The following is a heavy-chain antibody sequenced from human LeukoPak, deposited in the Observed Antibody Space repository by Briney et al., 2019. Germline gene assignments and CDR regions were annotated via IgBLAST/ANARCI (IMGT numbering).Heavy chain of an antibody. CDR2: IKQDGSEN. Sequence: GGSLRLSCAASGFTFSSYWMSWGRQAPGKGLGWVANIKQDGSENYYVDSVKGRFTISRDNAKNSLYLQMSSLRAEDTAVYYCARDETSRAHPLWGQGTLVTVSS. CDR1: GFTFSSYW. CDR3: ARDETSRAHPL. V-gene: IGHV3-7*01. J-gene: IGHJ4*02.